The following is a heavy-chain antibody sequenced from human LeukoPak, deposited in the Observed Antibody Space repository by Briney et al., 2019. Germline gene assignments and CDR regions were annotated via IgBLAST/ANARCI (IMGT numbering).Heavy chain of an antibody. CDR1: GGSISSYY. D-gene: IGHD6-13*01. J-gene: IGHJ4*02. CDR2: IYYSGST. CDR3: ARDQDGYFHY. Sequence: SETLSLTCTVSGGSISSYYWSWIRQPPGKGLEWIGYIYYSGSTNYNPSLKSRVTISVDTSKNQFSLKLSSVTAADTAVYYCARDQDGYFHYWGQGTLVTVSS. V-gene: IGHV4-59*01.